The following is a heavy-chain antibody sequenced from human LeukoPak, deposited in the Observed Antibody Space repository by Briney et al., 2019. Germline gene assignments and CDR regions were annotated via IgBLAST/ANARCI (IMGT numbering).Heavy chain of an antibody. Sequence: PGGSLRLSCATSGFTFSPFWIHWVRQGPGKGLEWVSRIGLDGGNTNYADSVKGRFTISRDNAKSTVHLQMNSLRAEDTAVYYCAELGITMIGGVWGKGTTVTISS. CDR1: GFTFSPFW. CDR3: AELGITMIGGV. D-gene: IGHD3-10*02. CDR2: IGLDGGNT. V-gene: IGHV3-74*01. J-gene: IGHJ6*04.